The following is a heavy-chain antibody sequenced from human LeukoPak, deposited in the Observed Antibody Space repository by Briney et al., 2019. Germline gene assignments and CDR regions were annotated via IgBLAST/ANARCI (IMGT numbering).Heavy chain of an antibody. V-gene: IGHV4-34*01. J-gene: IGHJ4*02. CDR1: GGSFSGYY. CDR2: INHSGST. Sequence: SETLSLTCAVYGGSFSGYYWSWIRQPPGKGLEWIGEINHSGSTNYNPSLKSRVTISVDTSKSQFSLKLSSVTAADTAVYYCARGPDDYGDYGVNGYYDYWGQGTLVTVSS. CDR3: ARGPDDYGDYGVNGYYDY. D-gene: IGHD4-17*01.